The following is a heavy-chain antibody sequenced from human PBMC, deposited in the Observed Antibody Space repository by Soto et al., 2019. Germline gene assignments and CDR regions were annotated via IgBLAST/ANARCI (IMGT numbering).Heavy chain of an antibody. CDR3: ASGYSGYGMDV. CDR1: GGSISSSSYY. Sequence: ETLSLTCTVSGGSISSSSYYWGWVRQPPGKGLEWIGSIYYSGSTYYNPSLKSRVTISVDTSKNQFSLKLSSVTAADTAVYYCASGYSGYGMDVWGQGTTVTVSS. V-gene: IGHV4-39*01. CDR2: IYYSGST. J-gene: IGHJ6*02. D-gene: IGHD5-12*01.